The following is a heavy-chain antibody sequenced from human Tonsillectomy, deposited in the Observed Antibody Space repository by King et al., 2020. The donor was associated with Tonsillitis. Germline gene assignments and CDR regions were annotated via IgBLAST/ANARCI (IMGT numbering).Heavy chain of an antibody. V-gene: IGHV3-30*04. CDR2: ISYDGSNK. CDR3: ASSKVAYCGGDCSFAFDY. D-gene: IGHD2-21*02. Sequence: LVESGGGVVQPGRSLRLSCAASGFTFSSYAMHWVRQAPGKGLEWMAIISYDGSNKYYADSVKGRFTISRDNSKNTLYLQMNGLRAEDTAVYYCASSKVAYCGGDCSFAFDYWGQGTLVTVSS. J-gene: IGHJ4*02. CDR1: GFTFSSYA.